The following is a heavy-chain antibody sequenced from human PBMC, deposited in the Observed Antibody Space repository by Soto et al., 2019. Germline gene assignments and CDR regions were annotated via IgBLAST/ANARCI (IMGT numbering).Heavy chain of an antibody. CDR1: VGSLSGNVYS. V-gene: IGHV4-30-2*01. CDR2: IYQSGST. CDR3: ARTYSYGLFDS. Sequence: SETLSLTCAVSVGSLSGNVYSWSWIRQPPGKGLEWIGYIYQSGSTYYNSSLESRVTILVDGSKNQFSLKLSSVTAADTAVYYCARTYSYGLFDSWGRGTLVTVSS. J-gene: IGHJ4*02. D-gene: IGHD5-18*01.